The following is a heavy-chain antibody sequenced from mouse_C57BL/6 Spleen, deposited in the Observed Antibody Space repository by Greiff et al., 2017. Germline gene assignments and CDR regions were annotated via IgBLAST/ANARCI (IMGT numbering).Heavy chain of an antibody. CDR3: ARELGRWFAY. CDR1: GYTFTDYY. V-gene: IGHV1-26*01. J-gene: IGHJ3*01. CDR2: INPNNGGT. Sequence: EVQLQQSGPELVKPGASVKISCKASGYTFTDYYMNWVKQSHGKSLEWIGDINPNNGGTSYNQKFKGKATLTVDKSSSTAYMELRSLTSEDSAVYYCARELGRWFAYWGQGTLVTVSA. D-gene: IGHD4-1*01.